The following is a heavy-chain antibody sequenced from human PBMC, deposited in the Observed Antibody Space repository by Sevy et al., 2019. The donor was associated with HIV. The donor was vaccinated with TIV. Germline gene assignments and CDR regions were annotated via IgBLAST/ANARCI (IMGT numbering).Heavy chain of an antibody. Sequence: GGSLRLSCTASGFYFGIHWVRQAPGKGLEWVALIWYDGINKDYADSVKGRFTISRDNSKNTVFLQMNSLRAEDTGMYYCARWGNSSGIDYWGQGTLVTASS. J-gene: IGHJ4*02. CDR3: ARWGNSSGIDY. V-gene: IGHV3-33*01. D-gene: IGHD3-22*01. CDR2: IWYDGINK. CDR1: GFYFG.